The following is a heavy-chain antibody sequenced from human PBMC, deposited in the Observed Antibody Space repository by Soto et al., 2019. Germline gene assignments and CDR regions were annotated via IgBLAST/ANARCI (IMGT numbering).Heavy chain of an antibody. CDR1: GYTFTSYG. J-gene: IGHJ5*02. V-gene: IGHV1-18*04. D-gene: IGHD3-3*01. Sequence: ASVNVSCKASGYTFTSYGISWVRQAPGQGLEWMGWISAYNGNTNYAQKLQGRVTMTTDTSTSTAYMELRSLRSDDTAVYYSARKHYDFWSGYGNWFDPWGKGTLVTVSS. CDR2: ISAYNGNT. CDR3: ARKHYDFWSGYGNWFDP.